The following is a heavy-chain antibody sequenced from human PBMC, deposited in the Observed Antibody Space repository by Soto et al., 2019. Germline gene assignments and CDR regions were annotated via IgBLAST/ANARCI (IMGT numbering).Heavy chain of an antibody. CDR2: IYWDDDD. J-gene: IGHJ4*02. V-gene: IGHV2-5*02. Sequence: QITLKESGPTLMKPTQTLTLTCTFSGFSLDTIGVGVGWIRQPPGKALEWLALIYWDDDDRYSPSLKSRLTVTNDMSRNQVVLTLANVDPVDTATYYCTHCTYDFSSASVYYFDYWGQGTPVTVSS. CDR3: THCTYDFSSASVYYFDY. D-gene: IGHD3-3*01. CDR1: GFSLDTIGVG.